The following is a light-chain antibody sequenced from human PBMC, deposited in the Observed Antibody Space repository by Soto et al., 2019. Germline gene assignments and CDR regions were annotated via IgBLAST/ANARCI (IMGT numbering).Light chain of an antibody. CDR3: QSYDSSLSGFWV. CDR2: AND. J-gene: IGLJ3*02. V-gene: IGLV1-40*01. Sequence: QAVLTQPPSVSGAPGQRVTISCTGSSSNIGAGYDVHWYQQLPGTAPKLLIYANDNRPSGVPARFFGSKSGASASLAITGLQAEDEADYYCQSYDSSLSGFWVFGGGTQLTVL. CDR1: SSNIGAGYD.